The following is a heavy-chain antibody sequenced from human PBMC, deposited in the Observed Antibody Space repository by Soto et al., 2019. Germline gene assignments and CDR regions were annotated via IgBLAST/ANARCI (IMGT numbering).Heavy chain of an antibody. Sequence: ASVKVSCKASGYTFTNYAIDWVRQAPGQGLEWMGWISAYNGNTNYAQKFQGRVSMTTDTSTSTAYMELRSLRSDDTAVYYCARDVGHLDYWGQGTLVTVSS. CDR3: ARDVGHLDY. J-gene: IGHJ4*02. CDR2: ISAYNGNT. CDR1: GYTFTNYA. D-gene: IGHD1-26*01. V-gene: IGHV1-18*01.